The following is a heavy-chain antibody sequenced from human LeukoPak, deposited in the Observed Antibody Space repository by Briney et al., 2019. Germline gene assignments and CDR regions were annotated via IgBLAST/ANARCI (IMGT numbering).Heavy chain of an antibody. CDR2: ISAYNGNS. D-gene: IGHD2-2*02. V-gene: IGHV1-18*01. J-gene: IGHJ3*02. Sequence: GAAVKVSCKTSGCIFTSYGISWVRQPRGQGREWMGWISAYNGNSHYAQKLQGRVTMTTDRSSSTASVAASSLSSDDTAVHYCARDRWFEDSVVVLAAINYDAFDIWGQGTMVTVSS. CDR1: GCIFTSYG. CDR3: ARDRWFEDSVVVLAAINYDAFDI.